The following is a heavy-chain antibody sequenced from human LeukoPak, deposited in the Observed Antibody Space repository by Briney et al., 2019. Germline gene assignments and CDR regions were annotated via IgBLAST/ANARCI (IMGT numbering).Heavy chain of an antibody. CDR3: ARGNPLGLCYCTNGVCNGSSGGNWFDP. CDR2: INHSGST. CDR1: GGSFSGYY. V-gene: IGHV4-34*01. Sequence: SETLSLTCAVYGGSFSGYYWSWIRQPPGKGLEWIGEINHSGSTNYNPSLKSRVTISVDTSKNQFSLKLSSVTAADTAVYYCARGNPLGLCYCTNGVCNGSSGGNWFDPWGQGTLVTVSS. J-gene: IGHJ5*02. D-gene: IGHD2-8*01.